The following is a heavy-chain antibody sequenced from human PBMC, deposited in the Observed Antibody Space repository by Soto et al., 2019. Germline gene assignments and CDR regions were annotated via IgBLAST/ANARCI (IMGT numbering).Heavy chain of an antibody. CDR1: CKTFTTFA. J-gene: IGHJ5*02. CDR2: ISAYTDDP. V-gene: IGHV1-18*01. CDR3: ARVIPGAEAWFDP. Sequence: PSGRVSCPASCKTFTTFAFTSVREAPGQGLEWMGWISAYTDDPNYAQKFQGRVTMTIDTSTSTAYLDLRSLTSDDTAVYYCARVIPGAEAWFDPWGQGTLVTVSS. D-gene: IGHD2-2*01.